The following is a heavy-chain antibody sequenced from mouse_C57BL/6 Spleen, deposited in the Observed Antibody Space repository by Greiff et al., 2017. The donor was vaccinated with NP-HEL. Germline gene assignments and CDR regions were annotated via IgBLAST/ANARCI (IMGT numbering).Heavy chain of an antibody. Sequence: QVQLKQSGPGLVQPSQSLSITCTVSGFSLTSYGVHWVRQPPGKGLEWLGVLWSGGSTDYNAAFISRLSISKDNSKSQVFFKMNSLQADDTAIYYCAKNWNYGSSYDWYFDVGGTGTTVTVSS. CDR2: LWSGGST. J-gene: IGHJ1*03. V-gene: IGHV2-4*01. D-gene: IGHD1-1*01. CDR1: GFSLTSYG. CDR3: AKNWNYGSSYDWYFDV.